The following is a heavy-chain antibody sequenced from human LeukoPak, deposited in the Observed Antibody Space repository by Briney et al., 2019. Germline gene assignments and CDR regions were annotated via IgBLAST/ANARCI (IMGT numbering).Heavy chain of an antibody. CDR2: IYHSGST. CDR3: VRDSSGYYPIFDY. J-gene: IGHJ4*02. CDR1: GYSISSGYY. V-gene: IGHV4-38-2*02. Sequence: SETLSPTCTVSGYSISSGYYWGWIRPPPGKGLEWIGNIYHSGSTYYNPSLKSRVTISVDTPKNQFSLKLSSVTAADTAVYYCVRDSSGYYPIFDYWGQGTLVTVSS. D-gene: IGHD3-22*01.